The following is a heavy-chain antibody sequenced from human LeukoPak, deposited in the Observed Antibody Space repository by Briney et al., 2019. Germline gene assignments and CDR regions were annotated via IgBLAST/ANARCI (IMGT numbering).Heavy chain of an antibody. CDR3: ARGLLPQYCSSTSCYAAFRY. D-gene: IGHD2-2*01. V-gene: IGHV1-69*13. J-gene: IGHJ4*02. CDR2: IIPIFGTA. Sequence: GASVKVSCKASGGTFSSYAISWVRRAPGQGLEWMGGIIPIFGTANYAQKFQGRVTITADESTSTAYMELSSLRSEDTAVYYCARGLLPQYCSSTSCYAAFRYWGQGTLVTVSS. CDR1: GGTFSSYA.